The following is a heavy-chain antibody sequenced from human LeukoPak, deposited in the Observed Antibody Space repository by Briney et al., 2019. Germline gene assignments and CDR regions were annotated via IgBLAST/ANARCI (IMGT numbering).Heavy chain of an antibody. D-gene: IGHD3-10*01. CDR1: GYTFTSHN. CDR2: INVETGHT. CDR3: ARDSVGASNWFDP. J-gene: IGHJ5*02. Sequence: ASVKVSCKASGYTFTSHNIHWVQQAPGQGLEWMGIINVETGHTANAQKFQGRVTMTGDMSTSTVYMELNSLTSEDTAVYYCARDSVGASNWFDPWGQGTLVTVSS. V-gene: IGHV1-46*01.